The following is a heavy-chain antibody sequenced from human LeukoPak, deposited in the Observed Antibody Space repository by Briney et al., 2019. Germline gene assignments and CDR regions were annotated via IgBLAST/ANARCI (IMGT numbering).Heavy chain of an antibody. Sequence: PGGSLRLSCAASGFTFSSYAMSWVRQAPGKGLEWVSAISGSGGSTYYADSVKGRFTISRDNSENTLYLQMNSLRAEDTAVYYCAKDHDIVVVPAAMYGSAIDYWGQGTLVTVSS. CDR1: GFTFSSYA. D-gene: IGHD2-2*01. V-gene: IGHV3-23*01. J-gene: IGHJ4*02. CDR3: AKDHDIVVVPAAMYGSAIDY. CDR2: ISGSGGST.